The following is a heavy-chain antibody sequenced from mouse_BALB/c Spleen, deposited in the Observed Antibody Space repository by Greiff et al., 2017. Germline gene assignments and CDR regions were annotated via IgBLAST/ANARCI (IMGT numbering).Heavy chain of an antibody. J-gene: IGHJ4*01. CDR2: IWGDGST. V-gene: IGHV2-6-7*01. CDR1: GFSLTGYG. Sequence: VQRVESGPGLVAPSQSLSITCTVSGFSLTGYGVNWVRQPPGKGLEWLGMIWGDGSTDYNSALKSRLSISKDNSKSQVFLKMNSLQTDDTARYYCARDLSYYGSSLYYYAMDYWGQGTSVTVSS. CDR3: ARDLSYYGSSLYYYAMDY. D-gene: IGHD1-1*01.